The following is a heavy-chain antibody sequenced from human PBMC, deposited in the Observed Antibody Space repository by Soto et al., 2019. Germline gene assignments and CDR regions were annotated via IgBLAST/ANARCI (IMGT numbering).Heavy chain of an antibody. V-gene: IGHV1-18*04. CDR2: ISAYNGNT. J-gene: IGHJ6*02. CDR1: GYTFTSYG. Sequence: GASVKVSCKASGYTFTSYGISWVRQAPGQGLEWMGWISAYNGNTNYAQKLQGRVTMTTDTSTSTAYMELRSLRSDDTAVYYCARDGARIVVVPAASPLDYYYGMDVWGQGTTVTVPS. D-gene: IGHD2-2*01. CDR3: ARDGARIVVVPAASPLDYYYGMDV.